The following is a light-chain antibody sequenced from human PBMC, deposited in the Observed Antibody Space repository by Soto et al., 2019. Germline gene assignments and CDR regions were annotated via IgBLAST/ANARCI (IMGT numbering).Light chain of an antibody. Sequence: QLVLTQSPSASASLGASVKLTCTLSSGHSSYAIAWHQQQPEKGPRYLMKLNSDGSHSKGDGIPDRFSGSSSGAERYLTISSIQYEDEDDYYCQTWGTGIVFGGGTKLTVL. CDR3: QTWGTGIV. CDR1: SGHSSYA. J-gene: IGLJ2*01. CDR2: LNSDGSH. V-gene: IGLV4-69*01.